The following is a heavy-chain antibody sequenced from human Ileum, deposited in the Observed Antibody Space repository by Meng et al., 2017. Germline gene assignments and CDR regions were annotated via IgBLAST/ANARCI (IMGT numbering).Heavy chain of an antibody. J-gene: IGHJ4*02. Sequence: VQLHQSGPGLVKPSQTLSPTCAVSGGSVSSNIAAWNWIRQSPLRGLEWLGRTYYRSKWYSEYAVSVKSRISITPDTSKNQFSLQMNSVTPEDTAVYYCASGSGSLDYWGPGTLVTVSS. CDR2: TYYRSKWYS. D-gene: IGHD3-3*01. CDR1: GGSVSSNIAA. CDR3: ASGSGSLDY. V-gene: IGHV6-1*01.